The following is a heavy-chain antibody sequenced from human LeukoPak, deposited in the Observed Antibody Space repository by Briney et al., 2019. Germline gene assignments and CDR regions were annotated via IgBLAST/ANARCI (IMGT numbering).Heavy chain of an antibody. CDR2: INPNSGGT. V-gene: IGHV1-2*04. J-gene: IGHJ4*02. CDR1: GYTFTGYY. Sequence: ASVKVSCKASGYTFTGYYMHWVRQAPGQGLEWMGWINPNSGGTNYAQKFQGWVTMTRDTSISTAYMELSGLTSDDTAVYYCAREGGSGYSYYFDSWGQGTLVTVSS. CDR3: AREGGSGYSYYFDS. D-gene: IGHD3-22*01.